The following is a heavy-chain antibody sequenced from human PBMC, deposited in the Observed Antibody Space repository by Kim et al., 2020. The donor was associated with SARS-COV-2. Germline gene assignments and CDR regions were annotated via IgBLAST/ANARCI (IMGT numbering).Heavy chain of an antibody. CDR1: GGSFSGYY. J-gene: IGHJ4*02. CDR2: INHSGST. CDR3: ARGEGSGYGRSGYYFDY. Sequence: SETLSLTCAVYGGSFSGYYWSWIRQPPGKGLEWIGEINHSGSTNYNPSLKSRVTISVDTSKNQFSLKLSSVTAADTAVYYCARGEGSGYGRSGYYFDYWGQGTLVTVSS. V-gene: IGHV4-34*01. D-gene: IGHD3-10*01.